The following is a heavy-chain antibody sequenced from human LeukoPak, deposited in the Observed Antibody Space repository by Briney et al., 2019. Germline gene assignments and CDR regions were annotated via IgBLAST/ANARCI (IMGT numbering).Heavy chain of an antibody. V-gene: IGHV4-39*01. D-gene: IGHD3-22*01. CDR1: GGSISSSSYY. Sequence: PSETLSLTCTVSGGSISSSSYYWGWIRQPPGKRLEWIGSVYYSGSTYYNPSLKSRVTISVDTSKNQFSLKLSSVTAADTAVYYCARHCGDHYYDSSGYCSAFDIWGQGTMVTVSS. CDR3: ARHCGDHYYDSSGYCSAFDI. J-gene: IGHJ3*02. CDR2: VYYSGST.